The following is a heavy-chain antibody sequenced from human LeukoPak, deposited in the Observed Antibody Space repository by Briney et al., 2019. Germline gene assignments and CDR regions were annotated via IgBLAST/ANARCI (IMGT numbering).Heavy chain of an antibody. V-gene: IGHV3-23*01. CDR3: AKVHYDYVWGSYRPLYYYGMDV. D-gene: IGHD3-16*02. CDR2: ISGSVGIT. CDR1: GFTFRSYA. Sequence: GRSLSLSCAASGFTFRSYAISWVRQAPGKGLEWVSAISGSVGITYYTDSVKGRFTISRDNSKNTLYLQMNSLRAEDTAVYYCAKVHYDYVWGSYRPLYYYGMDVWGQGTTVTVSS. J-gene: IGHJ6*02.